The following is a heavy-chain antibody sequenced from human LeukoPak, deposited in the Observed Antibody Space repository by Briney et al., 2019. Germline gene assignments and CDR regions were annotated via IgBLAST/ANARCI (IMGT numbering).Heavy chain of an antibody. J-gene: IGHJ4*02. CDR1: GFTFSSYA. D-gene: IGHD3-22*01. Sequence: GGSLRLSCAASGFTFSSYAMHWVRQAPGKGLEWVAAISYDGSNKYYADSVKGRFTISRDNSKNTLYLQMNSLRAEDTAVYYCARGLAHYYDSSAYFLDYWGQGTLVTVSS. CDR2: ISYDGSNK. CDR3: ARGLAHYYDSSAYFLDY. V-gene: IGHV3-30*04.